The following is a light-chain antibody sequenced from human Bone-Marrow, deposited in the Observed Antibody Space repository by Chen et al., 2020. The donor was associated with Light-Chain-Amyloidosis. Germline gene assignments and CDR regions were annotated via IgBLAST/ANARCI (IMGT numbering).Light chain of an antibody. CDR1: RGSIATNY. J-gene: IGLJ3*02. Sequence: NFMLTQPHSVSESPGKTVIISCTRSRGSIATNYVQWYQQRPGSSPTTVIYEDDKRPSGVPDRFSGSIDSSSNSASLTISGLKTEDEADYYCQSYQGSSQGVFGGGTKLTVL. CDR3: QSYQGSSQGV. V-gene: IGLV6-57*01. CDR2: EDD.